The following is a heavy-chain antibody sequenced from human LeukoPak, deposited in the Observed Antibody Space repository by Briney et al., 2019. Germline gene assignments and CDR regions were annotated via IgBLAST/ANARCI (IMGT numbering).Heavy chain of an antibody. D-gene: IGHD3-22*01. CDR1: GGTFSSYA. CDR2: IIPILGIA. CDR3: ASSGGRGYDSSGYQVRWGLDY. Sequence: ASVKVSCKASGGTFSSYAISWVRQAPGQGLEWMGRIIPILGIANYAQKFQGRVTITADKSTSTAYMELSSLRSEDTAVYYCASSGGRGYDSSGYQVRWGLDYWGQGTLVTVSS. V-gene: IGHV1-69*04. J-gene: IGHJ4*02.